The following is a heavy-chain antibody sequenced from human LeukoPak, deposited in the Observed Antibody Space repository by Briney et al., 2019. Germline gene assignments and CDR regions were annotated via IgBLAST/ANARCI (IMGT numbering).Heavy chain of an antibody. CDR2: INHSGST. D-gene: IGHD2-21*01. CDR3: ARDSRQDYFDY. V-gene: IGHV4-34*01. CDR1: GGSFSGYY. Sequence: PSETLSLTCAVYGGSFSGYYWSWIRQPPGKGLEWIGEINHSGSTNYNPSLKSRVTISVDTSKNQFSLKLSSVTAADTAVYYCARDSRQDYFDYWGQGTLVTVSS. J-gene: IGHJ4*02.